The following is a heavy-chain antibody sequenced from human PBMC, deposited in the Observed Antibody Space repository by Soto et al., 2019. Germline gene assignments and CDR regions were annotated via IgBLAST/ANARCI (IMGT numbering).Heavy chain of an antibody. CDR3: ARERHIVVVTATWDAFDI. CDR1: GFSVSSNY. CDR2: IYSGGST. V-gene: IGHV3-66*01. J-gene: IGHJ3*02. Sequence: GSLRLSCAASGFSVSSNYMSWVRQAPGKGLEWVSVIYSGGSTYYADSVKGRFTISRDNSKNTLYLQMNSLRAEDTAMYYCARERHIVVVTATWDAFDIWGQGTMVTVSS. D-gene: IGHD2-21*02.